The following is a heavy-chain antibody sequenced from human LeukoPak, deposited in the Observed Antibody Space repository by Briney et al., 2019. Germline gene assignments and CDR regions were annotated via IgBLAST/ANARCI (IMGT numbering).Heavy chain of an antibody. Sequence: GSLRLSCAASGFTFSSHRMHWVRQAPGKGLMWVSRIKIDGSSTAYADSVEGRFTISRDNAKNTLCLQMDSLGVEDTGVYYCARGGSPPEALGDAFDIWGQGTMVTVSS. J-gene: IGHJ3*02. CDR2: IKIDGSST. D-gene: IGHD1-26*01. CDR3: ARGGSPPEALGDAFDI. CDR1: GFTFSSHR. V-gene: IGHV3-74*01.